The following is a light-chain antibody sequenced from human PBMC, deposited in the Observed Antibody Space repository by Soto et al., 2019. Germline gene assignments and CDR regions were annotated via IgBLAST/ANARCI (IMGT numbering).Light chain of an antibody. V-gene: IGKV1-27*01. CDR2: GAS. CDR1: QGIGNY. Sequence: DIQRDQYPSSLSASVGDKVTTISRASQGIGNYLAWYQRKPGKVPKLLIYGASTLQSRVPSRFSGGGSGTEFTLSISGLEIEEHGTYYCQVYNNGRPGLGQGTRLEIK. CDR3: QVYNNGRPG. J-gene: IGKJ5*01.